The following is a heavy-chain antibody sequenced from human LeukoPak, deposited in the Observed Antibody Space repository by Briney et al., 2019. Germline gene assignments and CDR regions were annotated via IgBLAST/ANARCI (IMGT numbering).Heavy chain of an antibody. Sequence: PGGSLRLSCAASGFTVSSNYMSWVRQAPGKGLEWVSVIYSGGSTYYADSVKGRFTISRDNSKNTLYLQMNSLRAEDTAVYYCARDPTMVRGGHAFDIWGQGTMVTVSS. CDR2: IYSGGST. J-gene: IGHJ3*02. D-gene: IGHD3-10*01. CDR3: ARDPTMVRGGHAFDI. CDR1: GFTVSSNY. V-gene: IGHV3-66*01.